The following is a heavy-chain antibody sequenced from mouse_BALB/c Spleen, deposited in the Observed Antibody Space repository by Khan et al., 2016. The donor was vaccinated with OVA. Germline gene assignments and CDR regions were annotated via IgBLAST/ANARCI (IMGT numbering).Heavy chain of an antibody. CDR2: VNPNTDNI. J-gene: IGHJ3*01. CDR1: GYSFTLYY. CDR3: ARGYDFCAS. D-gene: IGHD2-14*01. V-gene: IGHV1-26*01. Sequence: EVQLQESGPDLVKPGASVKISCKASGYSFTLYYMSWVKQSHGKSLEWIGRVNPNTDNINYNQEFKGKAILTVDKSSNTAYMELRSLTSEDSAVYFCARGYDFCASWGQGTLVTVSA.